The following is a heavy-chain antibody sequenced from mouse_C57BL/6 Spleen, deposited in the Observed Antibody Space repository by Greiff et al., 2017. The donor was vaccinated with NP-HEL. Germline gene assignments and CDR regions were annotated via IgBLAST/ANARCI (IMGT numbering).Heavy chain of an antibody. CDR3: ARTRDGAWFAY. Sequence: QVQLQQPGAELVMPGASVKLSCKASGYTFTSYWMHWVKQRPGQGLEWIGEIDPSDSYTNYNQKFKGKSTLTVDKSSSTAYMQLSSLTSEDAAVYYCARTRDGAWFAYWGQGTLVTVSA. D-gene: IGHD1-1*01. CDR1: GYTFTSYW. J-gene: IGHJ3*01. V-gene: IGHV1-69*01. CDR2: IDPSDSYT.